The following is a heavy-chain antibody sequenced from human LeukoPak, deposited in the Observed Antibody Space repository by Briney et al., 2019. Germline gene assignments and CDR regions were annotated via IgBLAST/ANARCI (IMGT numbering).Heavy chain of an antibody. D-gene: IGHD6-19*01. CDR2: IYYSGST. CDR1: GGSISSYY. J-gene: IGHJ5*02. V-gene: IGHV4-59*01. CDR3: ARDKVAVAGTGWFDH. Sequence: SETLSLTCTVSGGSISSYYWSWIRQPPGKGLEWIGYIYYSGSTIYNPSLKSRVTISVDTSKNQFSLKLSSVTAADTAVYYCARDKVAVAGTGWFDHWGQGTLVTVSS.